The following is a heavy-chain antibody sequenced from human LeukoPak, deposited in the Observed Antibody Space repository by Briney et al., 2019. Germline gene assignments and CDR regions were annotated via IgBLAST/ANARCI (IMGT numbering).Heavy chain of an antibody. J-gene: IGHJ6*03. V-gene: IGHV4-34*01. CDR2: INHSGST. Sequence: PSETLSLTCAVYGGSFSGYYWSWIRQPPGKGLEWIGEINHSGSTNYNPSLKSRVTISVDTSKNQFSLKLSSVTAADTAVYYCARRRITMVRGVIEYYMDVWGKGTTVTISS. D-gene: IGHD3-10*01. CDR1: GGSFSGYY. CDR3: ARRRITMVRGVIEYYMDV.